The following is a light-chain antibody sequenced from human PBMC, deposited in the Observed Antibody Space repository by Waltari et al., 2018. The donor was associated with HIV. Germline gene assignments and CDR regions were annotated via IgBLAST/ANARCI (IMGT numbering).Light chain of an antibody. J-gene: IGLJ2*01. V-gene: IGLV1-47*01. Sequence: QSVLSQSPSVSGTPGQMVTISCSGSTSNIGTTYVYWYQQFPGTTPKLLIYRNNQRPSGVPDRFSGSKSGTSASLAISGLRSEDEADYYCASWDDSVSTHVVFGGGTKLTVL. CDR1: TSNIGTTY. CDR2: RNN. CDR3: ASWDDSVSTHVV.